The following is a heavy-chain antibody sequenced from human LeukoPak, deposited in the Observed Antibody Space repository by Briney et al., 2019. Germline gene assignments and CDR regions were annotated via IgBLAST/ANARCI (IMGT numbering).Heavy chain of an antibody. CDR1: GFTFSDYY. Sequence: GGSLRLSCAASGFTFSDYYMSWIRQAPGKGLEWVSYPSSSSSYTNYADSVKGRFTSSRDNAKNSLYLQMNSLRAEDTAVYYCARAAGGPRGAVDYYGMDVWGQGTTVTVSS. CDR3: ARAAGGPRGAVDYYGMDV. CDR2: PSSSSSYT. J-gene: IGHJ6*02. D-gene: IGHD3-10*01. V-gene: IGHV3-11*05.